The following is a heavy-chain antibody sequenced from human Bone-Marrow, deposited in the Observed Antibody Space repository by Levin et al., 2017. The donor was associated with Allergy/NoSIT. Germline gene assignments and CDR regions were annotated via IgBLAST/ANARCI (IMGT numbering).Heavy chain of an antibody. CDR2: ITGSGST. J-gene: IGHJ1*01. D-gene: IGHD6-19*01. CDR3: ARDAVAGQSEFFHH. V-gene: IGHV3-11*06. CDR1: GFIFSDFY. Sequence: SGGSLRLSCATSGFIFSDFYMTWIRQAPGKGLEWVSYITGSGSTSYSDSVKGRFTISRDNANKSLYLQMNDLRAEDTAVYYCARDAVAGQSEFFHHWGRGTLVSVSS.